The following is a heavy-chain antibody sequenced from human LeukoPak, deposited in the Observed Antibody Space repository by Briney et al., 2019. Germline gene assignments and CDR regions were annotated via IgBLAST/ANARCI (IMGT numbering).Heavy chain of an antibody. Sequence: SQTLSLTCAISADSVSSNSAAWNWIRQSPSRGLEWLGRTYYRSKCYNDYALSVKSRITINPDTSKNQFSLQLNSVTPEDTAVYYCARNSAYSSGWYGDPKYNWFDPWGQGTLVTVSS. CDR3: ARNSAYSSGWYGDPKYNWFDP. CDR1: ADSVSSNSAA. CDR2: TYYRSKCYN. D-gene: IGHD6-19*01. J-gene: IGHJ5*02. V-gene: IGHV6-1*01.